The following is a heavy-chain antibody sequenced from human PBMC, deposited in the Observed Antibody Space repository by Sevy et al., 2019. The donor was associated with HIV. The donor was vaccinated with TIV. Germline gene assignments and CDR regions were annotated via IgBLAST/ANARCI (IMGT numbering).Heavy chain of an antibody. CDR2: ISGSGGST. Sequence: GGSLRLSCAASGFTFSSYAMSWVRQAPGKGLEWVSAISGSGGSTYYADSVKGRFTISRDNSKNTLYLQMNSLRAEDTAVYYHEKGTYCGGDCYSYYFDYWGQGTLVTVSS. D-gene: IGHD2-21*02. CDR1: GFTFSSYA. CDR3: EKGTYCGGDCYSYYFDY. J-gene: IGHJ4*02. V-gene: IGHV3-23*01.